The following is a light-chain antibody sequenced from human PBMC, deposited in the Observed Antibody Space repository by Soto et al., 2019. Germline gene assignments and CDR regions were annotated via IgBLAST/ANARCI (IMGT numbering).Light chain of an antibody. J-gene: IGKJ4*01. CDR1: QSVSSN. V-gene: IGKV3-15*01. CDR2: GAS. CDR3: QKYNSAPLT. Sequence: ILMTQSPAPLSVSPGERATLSCRASQSVSSNLAWYQQKPGQAPRLLIYGASTRATGIPARFSGSGSGTDFTLTISSLQPEDVAAYYCQKYNSAPLTFGGGTKVEIK.